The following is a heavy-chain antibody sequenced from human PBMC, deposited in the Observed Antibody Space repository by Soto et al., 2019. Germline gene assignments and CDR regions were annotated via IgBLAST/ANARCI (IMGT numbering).Heavy chain of an antibody. CDR1: GFNLSGST. Sequence: EVQLVESGGDVVQPGKSLKLSCIASGFNLSGSTIHWVRQASGKGLEWLGSMRGKTNNYAAAYGVSVKGRISFSRDDSQNTAYLQSNGLKTEDTGVYSCTRAAGHVGVPPNGGVYAAYYMDVWGKGTTFTVSS. J-gene: IGHJ6*03. CDR2: MRGKTNNYAA. CDR3: TRAAGHVGVPPNGGVYAAYYMDV. D-gene: IGHD2-8*02. V-gene: IGHV3-73*01.